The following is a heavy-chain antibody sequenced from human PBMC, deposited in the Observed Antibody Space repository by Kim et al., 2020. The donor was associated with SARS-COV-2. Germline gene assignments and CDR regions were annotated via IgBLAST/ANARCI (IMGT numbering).Heavy chain of an antibody. V-gene: IGHV3-30*03. CDR2: MSSDGTEK. CDR3: ARTRVAVTKNDAFNI. CDR1: GFTFSVYG. D-gene: IGHD6-19*01. J-gene: IGHJ3*02. Sequence: GGSLRLSCEASGFTFSVYGMHWVRQAPGKGLEWVAVMSSDGTEKDYAQSVKGRFTVSRDNSKNRLFLQMNSLRPEDTAVYYCARTRVAVTKNDAFNIWG.